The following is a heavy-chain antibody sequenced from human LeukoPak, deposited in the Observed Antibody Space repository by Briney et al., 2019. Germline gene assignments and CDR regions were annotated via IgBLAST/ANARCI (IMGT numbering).Heavy chain of an antibody. V-gene: IGHV1-18*01. CDR2: ISAYNGNT. D-gene: IGHD1/OR15-1a*01. CDR3: ARAIPAAIPVITGTRGAFDI. Sequence: ASVKVSCKASGYTFTSYGIRWVRQAPGQGLEWMGWISAYNGNTNYAQKLQGRVTMTTDTSTSTAYMELRSLRSDDTAGYYCARAIPAAIPVITGTRGAFDIWGQGTMVTVSS. CDR1: GYTFTSYG. J-gene: IGHJ3*02.